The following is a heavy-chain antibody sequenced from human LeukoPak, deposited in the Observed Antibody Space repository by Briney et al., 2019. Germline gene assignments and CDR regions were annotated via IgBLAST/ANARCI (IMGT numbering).Heavy chain of an antibody. V-gene: IGHV3-64D*09. CDR2: MSNNGGST. CDR1: GFTFSTYG. D-gene: IGHD2-2*01. Sequence: GSLRLSCSASGFTFSTYGMHWVRQAPGKGLEFVSAMSNNGGSTSYADSVKGRFTISRDNSKNTLYLQMSSLRAEDTAVYYCVKDTNSGYYYYGMDVWGQGTTVTVSS. J-gene: IGHJ6*02. CDR3: VKDTNSGYYYYGMDV.